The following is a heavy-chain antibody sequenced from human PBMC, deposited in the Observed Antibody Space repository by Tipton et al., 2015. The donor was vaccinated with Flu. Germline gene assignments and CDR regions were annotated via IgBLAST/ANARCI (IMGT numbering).Heavy chain of an antibody. CDR1: GGSLRGYW. D-gene: IGHD5-18*01. Sequence: GLVKPSETLSLTCVVSGGSLRGYWWGWIRQPPGKGLEWIAEINHGGKTNYNSSLKSRVTISIDPSKNQVSLNLKSVTAADTALYFCARKEDGYSYGYSAFDYWGQGTQATVSS. CDR2: INHGGKT. CDR3: ARKEDGYSYGYSAFDY. V-gene: IGHV4-34*01. J-gene: IGHJ4*02.